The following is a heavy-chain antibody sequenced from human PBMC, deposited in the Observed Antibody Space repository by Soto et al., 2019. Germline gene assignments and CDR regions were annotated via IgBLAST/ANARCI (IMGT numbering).Heavy chain of an antibody. CDR2: IYYSGST. J-gene: IGHJ4*02. CDR1: GGSISSYY. CDR3: ARWVSFESLPAAGDY. Sequence: SETLSLTCTVSGGSISSYYWSWIRQPPGKGLEWIGYIYYSGSTNYNPSLKSRVTISVDTSKNQFSLKLSSVTAADTAVYYCARWVSFESLPAAGDYWGQGTLVTVSS. D-gene: IGHD6-13*01. V-gene: IGHV4-59*01.